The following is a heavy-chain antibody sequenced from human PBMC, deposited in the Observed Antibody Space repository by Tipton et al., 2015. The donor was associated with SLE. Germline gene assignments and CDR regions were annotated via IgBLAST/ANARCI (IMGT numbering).Heavy chain of an antibody. D-gene: IGHD2-2*01. CDR2: IYHSGST. Sequence: PGLVKPSETLSLTCAVSGYSISSGYYWGWIRQPPGKGLEWIGSIYHSGSTYYNTSLKSRVSISIDTSKSQFSLKLSSVTAADTAVYYCASLQRRTRREGVVPAAIPYYFDYWGQGTLVTVSS. CDR3: ASLQRRTRREGVVPAAIPYYFDY. J-gene: IGHJ4*02. V-gene: IGHV4-38-2*01. CDR1: GYSISSGYY.